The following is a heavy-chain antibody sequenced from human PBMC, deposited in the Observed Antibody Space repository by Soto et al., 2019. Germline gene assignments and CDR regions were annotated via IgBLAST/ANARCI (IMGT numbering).Heavy chain of an antibody. CDR1: GYTFTSYD. V-gene: IGHV1-8*01. J-gene: IGHJ4*02. Sequence: QVQLVQSGAEVKKPGASVKVSCKASGYTFTSYDINWVRQATGQGLEWMGWKNPNSGNTGYAQKFQGRVPQNRNTSLSPAYMELSSLRSEDTAVYYCARARRSTRFDYWGQGTLVTVSS. CDR3: ARARRSTRFDY. D-gene: IGHD2-2*01. CDR2: KNPNSGNT.